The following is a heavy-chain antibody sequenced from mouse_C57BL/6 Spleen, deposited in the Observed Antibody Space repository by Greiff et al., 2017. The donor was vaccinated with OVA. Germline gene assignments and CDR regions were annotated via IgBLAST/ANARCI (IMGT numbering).Heavy chain of an antibody. Sequence: QVQLKEPGAELVKPGASVKLSCKASGYTFTSYWMHWVKQRPGQGLEWIGMIHPNSGSTNYNEKFKSKATLTVDKSSSTAYMQLSSLTSEDSAVYYCASLNYVDYWGQGTTLTVSS. J-gene: IGHJ2*01. D-gene: IGHD1-1*02. CDR2: IHPNSGST. CDR1: GYTFTSYW. CDR3: ASLNYVDY. V-gene: IGHV1-64*01.